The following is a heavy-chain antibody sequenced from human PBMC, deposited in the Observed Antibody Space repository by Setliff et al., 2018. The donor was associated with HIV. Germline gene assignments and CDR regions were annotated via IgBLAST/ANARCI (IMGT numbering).Heavy chain of an antibody. CDR3: ARDGYYNSWSGYGYYYYYMDV. CDR2: INPSGGST. J-gene: IGHJ6*03. V-gene: IGHV1-46*01. CDR1: GYTFTSYY. Sequence: WASVKVSCKASGYTFTSYYMHWVRQAPGQGLEWMGIINPSGGSTRYAQKFQGRVTMTRDTSMSTVYMELSSLRSEDTAVYYCARDGYYNSWSGYGYYYYYMDVWGKGTTVTVSS. D-gene: IGHD3-3*01.